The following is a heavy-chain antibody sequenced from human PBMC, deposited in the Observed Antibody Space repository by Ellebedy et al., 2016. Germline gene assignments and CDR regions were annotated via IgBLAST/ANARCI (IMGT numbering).Heavy chain of an antibody. CDR2: VFHTGTS. D-gene: IGHD1-1*01. Sequence: SETLSLTCNVSGGSVSSDYWNWIRRPPGKGLEWIGYVFHTGTSNYNPSLRSRVSMSVDTSKRQFSLRLTSVTAADTAVYYCAKWNGDWYAFDVWGQGTMVTVSS. CDR1: GGSVSSDY. CDR3: AKWNGDWYAFDV. V-gene: IGHV4-59*02. J-gene: IGHJ3*01.